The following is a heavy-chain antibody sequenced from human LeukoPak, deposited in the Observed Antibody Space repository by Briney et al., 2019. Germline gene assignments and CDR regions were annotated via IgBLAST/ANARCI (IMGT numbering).Heavy chain of an antibody. J-gene: IGHJ4*02. CDR2: ISGSGGST. D-gene: IGHD1-7*01. CDR1: GFTFSSYG. Sequence: GGTLRLSCAASGFTFSSYGMSWVRQAPGKGLEWVSAISGSGGSTYYADSVKGRFTISRDNSKNALYLQMNSLRAEDTAVYYCAKGNYIFDYWGQGTLVTVSS. CDR3: AKGNYIFDY. V-gene: IGHV3-23*01.